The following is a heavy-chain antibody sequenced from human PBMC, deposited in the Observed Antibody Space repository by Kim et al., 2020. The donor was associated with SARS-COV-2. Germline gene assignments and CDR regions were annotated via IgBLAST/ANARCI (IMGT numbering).Heavy chain of an antibody. CDR2: IKLDGSEK. Sequence: GGSLRLSCVASGFIFSSYWMTWVRQAPGKGLEWVANIKLDGSEKYYVDSVKGRFTISRDNAKDSLFLQMNSLRAEDTAVYYCARGRSVDVWGQGTTVTVSS. J-gene: IGHJ6*02. CDR1: GFIFSSYW. D-gene: IGHD3-3*01. V-gene: IGHV3-7*01. CDR3: ARGRSVDV.